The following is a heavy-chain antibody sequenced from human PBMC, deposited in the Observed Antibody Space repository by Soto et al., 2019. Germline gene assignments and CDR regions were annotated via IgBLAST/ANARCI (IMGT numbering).Heavy chain of an antibody. CDR1: GFTVSSNY. J-gene: IGHJ3*02. CDR3: ARDLPVTTSGAFDI. D-gene: IGHD4-17*01. CDR2: IYSGGST. Sequence: PGGSLRLSCAASGFTVSSNYMSWVRQAPGKGLELVSVIYSGGSTYYADSVKGRFTISRDNSKNTLYLQMNSLRAEDTAVYYCARDLPVTTSGAFDIWGLGTMVTVSS. V-gene: IGHV3-66*01.